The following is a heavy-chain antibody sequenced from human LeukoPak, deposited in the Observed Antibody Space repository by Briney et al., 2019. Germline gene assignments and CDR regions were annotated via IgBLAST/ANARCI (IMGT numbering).Heavy chain of an antibody. CDR3: ASIPLGSSGYFDY. CDR1: GFTFSSYS. V-gene: IGHV3-21*01. Sequence: GGSLRLSCAASGFTFSSYSMNWVRQAPGKGLEWVSSISSSSSYIYYADSVKGRFTISRDNAKDSLYLQMNSLRAEDTAVYYCASIPLGSSGYFDYWGQGTLVTVSS. CDR2: ISSSSSYI. D-gene: IGHD1-26*01. J-gene: IGHJ4*02.